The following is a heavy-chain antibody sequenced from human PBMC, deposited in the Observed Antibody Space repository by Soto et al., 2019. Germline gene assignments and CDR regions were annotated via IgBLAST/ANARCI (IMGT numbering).Heavy chain of an antibody. CDR3: VRDTHSGNFELES. V-gene: IGHV3-30-3*01. Sequence: QVQLVESGGGVVQPGRSLRLSCAASGFTFSTSAFHWVRQAPGQGLEWVALIAREGANINHADSLRGRFTISRDDSRNTLYLQMDSLRVEDTAVYFCVRDTHSGNFELESWGQGTQVTVSS. D-gene: IGHD1-26*01. CDR2: IAREGANI. J-gene: IGHJ4*02. CDR1: GFTFSTSA.